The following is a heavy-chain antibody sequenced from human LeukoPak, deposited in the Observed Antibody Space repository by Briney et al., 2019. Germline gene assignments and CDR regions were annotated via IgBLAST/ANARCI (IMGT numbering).Heavy chain of an antibody. V-gene: IGHV4-59*05. J-gene: IGHJ4*02. CDR1: GGSISSYY. D-gene: IGHD3-22*01. CDR2: IYYSGST. CDR3: ARLGYYDSSGYYPLQGYYFDY. Sequence: SETLSLTCTVSGGSISSYYWSWIRQPAGKGLEWIGSIYYSGSTYYNPSLKSRVTISVNTSKNQFSLKLSPVTAADTAVYYCARLGYYDSSGYYPLQGYYFDYWGQGTLVTVSS.